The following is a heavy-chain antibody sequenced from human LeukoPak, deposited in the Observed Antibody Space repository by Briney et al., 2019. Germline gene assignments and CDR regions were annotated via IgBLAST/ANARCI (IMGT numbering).Heavy chain of an antibody. CDR3: AAVSIAVAGGFDY. Sequence: ASVKVSCKASGYTFTSFGISWVRQARGQRLGWIGWIVVGSGNTNYAQKFQERVTITRDMSTSTAYMELSRLRSEDTAVYCCAAVSIAVAGGFDYWGQGTLVTVSS. J-gene: IGHJ4*02. D-gene: IGHD6-19*01. V-gene: IGHV1-58*02. CDR1: GYTFTSFG. CDR2: IVVGSGNT.